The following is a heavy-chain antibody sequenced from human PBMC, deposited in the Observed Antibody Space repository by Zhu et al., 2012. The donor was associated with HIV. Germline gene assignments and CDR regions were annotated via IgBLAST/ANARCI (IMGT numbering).Heavy chain of an antibody. Sequence: EVQLLESGGGLVQPGGSLRLSRAASGFTFISYAMSWVRQVPGKGLEWVSTISGGYGITYYADSVKGRFTISRDNSGHTLYLQMTSLRAEDAAVYYCARAGCSGTDCYRPPDYWGQGTLVTVSS. V-gene: IGHV3-23*01. CDR3: ARAGCSGTDCYRPPDY. J-gene: IGHJ4*02. CDR2: ISGGYGIT. D-gene: IGHD2-21*02. CDR1: GFTFISYA.